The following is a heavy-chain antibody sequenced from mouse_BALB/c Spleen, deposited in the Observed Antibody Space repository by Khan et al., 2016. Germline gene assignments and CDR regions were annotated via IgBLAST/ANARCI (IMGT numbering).Heavy chain of an antibody. J-gene: IGHJ2*01. CDR2: ILPGTGST. CDR3: ARAGTGGCYFDY. D-gene: IGHD3-3*01. V-gene: IGHV1-9*01. Sequence: QVQLQQPGAELMKPGASVKISCKAIGYTFNNYWIEWIKQRPGHGLEWIGVILPGTGSTKYNEKFKGKATFTAETSSNTAYMQLTSLTSEDSAVYYCARAGTGGCYFDYWGQGTTLTVSS. CDR1: GYTFNNYW.